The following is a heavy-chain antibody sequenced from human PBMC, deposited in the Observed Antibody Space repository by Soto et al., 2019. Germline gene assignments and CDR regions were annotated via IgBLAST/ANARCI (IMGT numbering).Heavy chain of an antibody. V-gene: IGHV2-26*01. CDR2: IFSNDEK. CDR3: ARIRYGSGSYSNYYFDY. Sequence: QVTLKESGPVLVKPTETLTLTCTVSGFSLSNARMGVSWIRQPPGKALEWLAHIFSNDEKSYSTSLKSRLTISKATSKSQVVLTMTNMDPVDTATYYCARIRYGSGSYSNYYFDYWGQGTLVTVSS. J-gene: IGHJ4*02. CDR1: GFSLSNARMG. D-gene: IGHD3-10*01.